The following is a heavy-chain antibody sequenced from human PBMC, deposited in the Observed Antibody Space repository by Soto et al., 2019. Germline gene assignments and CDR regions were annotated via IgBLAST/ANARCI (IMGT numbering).Heavy chain of an antibody. J-gene: IGHJ4*02. D-gene: IGHD3-10*01. Sequence: QVQLVQSGAEVKKPGSSVKVSCKASADTFTGYTVTWVRQAPGQGLEWVGRVIPILGASNFAQKFQGRVTISADKSADTAYMVLTGLTSEDTAVYYCGRSRGSYYTNFDSWGQGTLVTVSS. CDR1: ADTFTGYT. CDR3: GRSRGSYYTNFDS. V-gene: IGHV1-69*08. CDR2: VIPILGAS.